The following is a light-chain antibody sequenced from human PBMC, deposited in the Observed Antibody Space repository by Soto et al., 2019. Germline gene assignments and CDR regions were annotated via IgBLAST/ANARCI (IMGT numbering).Light chain of an antibody. Sequence: QSALTQPRSVSGSPGQSVTISCTGTTSDVGAYVYVSWYQHHPGKAPRPMIYDVAKRPSGVPDRFSGSRSASTASLTISGLQIEDEGLYYCCSYAGNNTWVFGGGTKLTVL. CDR2: DVA. CDR3: CSYAGNNTWV. V-gene: IGLV2-11*01. J-gene: IGLJ3*02. CDR1: TSDVGAYVY.